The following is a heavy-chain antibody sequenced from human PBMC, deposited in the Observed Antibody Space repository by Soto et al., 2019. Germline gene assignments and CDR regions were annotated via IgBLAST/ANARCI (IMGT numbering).Heavy chain of an antibody. J-gene: IGHJ4*02. CDR1: GYTLNGSY. V-gene: IGHV1-2*04. Sequence: ASVKVARTASGYTLNGSYMHWVRQAPGQGLEWMGWINPNSGVTNYAQKFQGWVTLTRDTSISTAYMDLSRLTSDDTAVYYCARDKYCSGVGCYSGVHYWGQGTLVTVSS. D-gene: IGHD2-15*01. CDR3: ARDKYCSGVGCYSGVHY. CDR2: INPNSGVT.